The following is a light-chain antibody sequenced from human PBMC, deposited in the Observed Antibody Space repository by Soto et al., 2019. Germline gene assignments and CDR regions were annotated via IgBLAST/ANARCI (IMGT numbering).Light chain of an antibody. CDR1: HTIGNNF. CDR3: QQYGSSPAT. Sequence: VVTQSPGTLSLSPGQRATLSCRASHTIGNNFLAWYQKKPGQAPRLLIYGASIRATGVPERFSGSGSGGDFTLTINRLEPEDSAVYYCQQYGSSPATFGQGTKV. V-gene: IGKV3-20*01. CDR2: GAS. J-gene: IGKJ1*01.